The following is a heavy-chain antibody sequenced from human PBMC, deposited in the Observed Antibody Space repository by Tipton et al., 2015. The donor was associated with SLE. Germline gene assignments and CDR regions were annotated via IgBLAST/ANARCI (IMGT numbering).Heavy chain of an antibody. CDR1: GYSISSGYY. D-gene: IGHD1-14*01. CDR3: ARNLYPITL. CDR2: IYHSGST. J-gene: IGHJ4*02. V-gene: IGHV4-38-2*02. Sequence: TLSLTCTVSGYSISSGYYWGWIRQPPGKGLEWIGGIYHSGSTYYNPSLKSRVTISVDTSKNQFSLKLSSVTAADTAVYYCARNLYPITLWGQGTLVTVSS.